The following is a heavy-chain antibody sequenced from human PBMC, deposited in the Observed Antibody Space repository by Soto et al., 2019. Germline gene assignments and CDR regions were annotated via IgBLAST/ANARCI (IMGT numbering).Heavy chain of an antibody. J-gene: IGHJ4*02. CDR1: GFTFTSSA. CDR3: ARDSDSSWYYFDY. CDR2: IVVGSGNT. V-gene: IGHV1-58*01. Sequence: SVKVSCKASGFTFTSSAVRWVRQARGQRLEWIGWIVVGSGNTNYAQKFQERVTITRDMSTSTAYMELSSLRSEDTAVYYCARDSDSSWYYFDYWGQGTLVTVSS. D-gene: IGHD6-13*01.